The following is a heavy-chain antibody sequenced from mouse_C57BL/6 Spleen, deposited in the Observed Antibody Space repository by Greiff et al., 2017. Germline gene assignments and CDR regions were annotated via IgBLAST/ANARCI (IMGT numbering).Heavy chain of an antibody. CDR3: TRSGDGYYRYFDV. J-gene: IGHJ1*03. Sequence: QVQLQQSGAELVRPGASVTLSCKASGYTFTDYEMHWVKQTPVHGLEWIGAIDPETGGTAYNQKFKGKAILTADKSSSTAYMELRSLTSEDSAVYYCTRSGDGYYRYFDVWGTGTTVTVSS. D-gene: IGHD2-3*01. CDR1: GYTFTDYE. V-gene: IGHV1-15*01. CDR2: IDPETGGT.